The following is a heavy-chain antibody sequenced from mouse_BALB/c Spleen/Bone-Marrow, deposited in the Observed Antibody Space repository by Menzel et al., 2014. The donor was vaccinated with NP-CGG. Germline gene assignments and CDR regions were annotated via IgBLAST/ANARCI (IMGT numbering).Heavy chain of an antibody. Sequence: QVQLKQSGAELVKPGASVRLSCKASGYTFTSYWMHWVKQRPGQGLEWIGEINLSNGRTNNSEKFKTKATLTVDKSSSTAYMQLSSLTSEDSAVYYCARGDYDEENYAMDYWGQGTSVTVSS. CDR3: ARGDYDEENYAMDY. J-gene: IGHJ4*01. D-gene: IGHD2-4*01. CDR1: GYTFTSYW. CDR2: INLSNGRT. V-gene: IGHV1S81*02.